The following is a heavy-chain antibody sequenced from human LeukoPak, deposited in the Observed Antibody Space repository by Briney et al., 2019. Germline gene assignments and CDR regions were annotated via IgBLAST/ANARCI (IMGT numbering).Heavy chain of an antibody. CDR1: GFTFSSYA. D-gene: IGHD6-13*01. CDR2: ISCDGSNK. Sequence: GGSLRLSCAASGFTFSSYAMHWVRQAPGKGLEWVAVISCDGSNKYYADSVKGRFTISRDNSKNTLYLQMNSLRAEDTAVYYCAKGGIASPGLSNWGQGTLVTVSS. J-gene: IGHJ4*02. V-gene: IGHV3-30-3*01. CDR3: AKGGIASPGLSN.